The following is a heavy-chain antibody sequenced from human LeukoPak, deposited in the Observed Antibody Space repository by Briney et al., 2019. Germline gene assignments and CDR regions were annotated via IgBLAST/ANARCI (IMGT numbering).Heavy chain of an antibody. Sequence: GRCVRLSCAAAGFTFSNSAMSWVRQAPGGGLGWVSTLSGSCITTYYADSVKGRSTISRANSKNTLYLQMNSLSAEDTAVYYCAKGKYSSGWSYFVSWGPGTPVTVSS. D-gene: IGHD6-19*01. CDR3: AKGKYSSGWSYFVS. CDR1: GFTFSNSA. J-gene: IGHJ4*03. CDR2: LSGSCITT. V-gene: IGHV3-23*01.